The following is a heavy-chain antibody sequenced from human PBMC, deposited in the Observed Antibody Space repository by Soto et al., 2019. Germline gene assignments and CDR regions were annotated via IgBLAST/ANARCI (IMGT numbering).Heavy chain of an antibody. V-gene: IGHV3-23*01. Sequence: EVQLLESGGGLVQPGGSLRPSCAASGFTFSSYGMTWVRQAPGKGLEWVSFSSATGAGTYYADSVKGRFTISRDNSKNTLYLQMTSLRADDTAVYYCAKDRRAGGNYGFYSVFWGQGALVIVSS. CDR3: AKDRRAGGNYGFYSVF. D-gene: IGHD1-7*01. J-gene: IGHJ4*02. CDR2: SSATGAGT. CDR1: GFTFSSYG.